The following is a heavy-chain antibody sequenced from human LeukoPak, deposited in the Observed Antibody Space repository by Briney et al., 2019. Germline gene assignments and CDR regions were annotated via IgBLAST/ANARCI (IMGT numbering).Heavy chain of an antibody. D-gene: IGHD6-19*01. CDR1: GYTFINYN. CDR3: ARGRGWS. Sequence: ASVKVSYKASGYTFINYNIYWFRQAPGQGPEWMGKIKPGGGGTTYSQKFQGRLSLTGDPSTSTVYMELTSLISEDTAVYYCARGRGWSLGQGHLVSVSS. V-gene: IGHV1-46*01. CDR2: IKPGGGGT. J-gene: IGHJ5*02.